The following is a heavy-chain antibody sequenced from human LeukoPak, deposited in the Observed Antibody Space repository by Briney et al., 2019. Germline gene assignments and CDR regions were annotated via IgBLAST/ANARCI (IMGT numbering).Heavy chain of an antibody. Sequence: PGGSLRLSCAASGLTFDDYAMHWVRQAPGKGLEWVSGISWNSGSIGYADSVKGRFTISRDNAKNSLYLQMNSLRAEDTAVYYCAKEYLGSGEYYFDYWGQGTLVTVSS. CDR1: GLTFDDYA. D-gene: IGHD6-19*01. CDR3: AKEYLGSGEYYFDY. CDR2: ISWNSGSI. J-gene: IGHJ4*02. V-gene: IGHV3-9*01.